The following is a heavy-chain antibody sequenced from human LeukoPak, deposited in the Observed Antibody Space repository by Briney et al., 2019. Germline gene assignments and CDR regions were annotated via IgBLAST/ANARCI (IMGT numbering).Heavy chain of an antibody. Sequence: WASVKVSCKASGYTFTSYGISWVRQAPGQGLEWMGWISAYNGNTNYAQKLQGRVTMTTGTSTSTGYMELRSLRSDDTAVYYWARLTGPYYYYYYMDVWGKGTTVTVSS. CDR1: GYTFTSYG. CDR3: ARLTGPYYYYYYMDV. D-gene: IGHD7-27*01. J-gene: IGHJ6*03. V-gene: IGHV1-18*01. CDR2: ISAYNGNT.